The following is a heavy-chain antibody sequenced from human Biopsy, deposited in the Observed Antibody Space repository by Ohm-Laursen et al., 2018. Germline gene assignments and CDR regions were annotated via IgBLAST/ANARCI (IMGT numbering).Heavy chain of an antibody. CDR3: ARDPLNGHKHFDY. CDR2: INCKTGAT. CDR1: SYTFTDYN. J-gene: IGHJ4*02. Sequence: GASVKVSCKASSYTFTDYNIHWTRQAPGQGLEWLGNINCKTGATNYAQKFQGTVTMTRDTSISTAYLALGSLRSADTAIYYCARDPLNGHKHFDYWGQGSLVTVSS. V-gene: IGHV1-2*02. D-gene: IGHD2-8*01.